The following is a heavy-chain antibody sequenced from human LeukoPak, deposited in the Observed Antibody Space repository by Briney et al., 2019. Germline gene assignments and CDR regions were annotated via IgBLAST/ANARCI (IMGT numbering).Heavy chain of an antibody. CDR2: INHRGST. Sequence: SETLSLTCAVYGGSFSGYYWSWIRQPPGKGLEWIGEINHRGSTNYNPSLKSRVIISVDTSKNQFSLKLSSVTAADTAVYYCVDYYGSYWGQGTLVTVSS. V-gene: IGHV4-34*01. CDR3: VDYYGSY. CDR1: GGSFSGYY. D-gene: IGHD3-10*01. J-gene: IGHJ4*02.